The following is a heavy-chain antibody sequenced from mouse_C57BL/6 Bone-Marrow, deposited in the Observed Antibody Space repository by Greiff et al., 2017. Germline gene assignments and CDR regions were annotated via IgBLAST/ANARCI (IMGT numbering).Heavy chain of an antibody. J-gene: IGHJ3*01. D-gene: IGHD1-1*01. V-gene: IGHV14-4*01. CDR3: AADYYVFAY. CDR1: GFNIKDDY. CDR2: IDPENGDT. Sequence: EVQLQQSGAELVRPGASVKLSCTASGFNIKDDYMHWVKQRPEQGLEWIGWIDPENGDTEYASKFKGKATITAATSSNTAYLQLSILESEDTAVYFCAADYYVFAYWGQGTLVTVSA.